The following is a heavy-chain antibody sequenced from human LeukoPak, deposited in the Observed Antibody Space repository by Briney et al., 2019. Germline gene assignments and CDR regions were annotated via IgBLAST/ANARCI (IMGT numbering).Heavy chain of an antibody. D-gene: IGHD6-13*01. CDR3: ARGAGAAGGRDYYSDY. CDR1: GFTFSSYA. V-gene: IGHV3-30*04. J-gene: IGHJ4*02. Sequence: GGSLRLSCAGPGFTFSSYAFHWVRQAPGKGLEWVAVISDDANAKHYTDSVKGRFTISRDNSRNTLYLQMNSLRPEDTAVYYCARGAGAAGGRDYYSDYWGQGMLVTVSS. CDR2: ISDDANAK.